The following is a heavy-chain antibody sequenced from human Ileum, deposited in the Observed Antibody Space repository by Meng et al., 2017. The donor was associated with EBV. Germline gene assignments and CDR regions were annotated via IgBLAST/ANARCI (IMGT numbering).Heavy chain of an antibody. J-gene: IGHJ4*02. CDR1: GFSLSTSGVG. D-gene: IGHD6-13*01. CDR2: IYGQGDK. Sequence: TLKEPSPTVVQPHQPLTLTCTFSGFSLSTSGVGVGWIRQPPGKALEWLAMIYGQGDKHYSPSLTSRLTITKDTSKNQVVLTMTNMGPVDTAIYYCAHRLSGSTWDGGYFDYWGQGILVTVSS. CDR3: AHRLSGSTWDGGYFDY. V-gene: IGHV2-5*01.